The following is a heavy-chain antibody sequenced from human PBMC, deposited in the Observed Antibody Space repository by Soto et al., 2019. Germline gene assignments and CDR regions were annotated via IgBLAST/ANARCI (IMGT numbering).Heavy chain of an antibody. J-gene: IGHJ4*02. D-gene: IGHD5-18*01. CDR2: INQDGSAI. CDR3: ARDRAMDDY. Sequence: EVQLVESGGGLVQPGGSLRLSCAASGFTGSTYWMNWVRHAPGKGLEWVDNINQDGSAINYVDSVRGRFTISRDNAKNSLYLQMNSLRADDTAVYYCARDRAMDDYWGQGPLVAVSS. CDR1: GFTGSTYW. V-gene: IGHV3-7*05.